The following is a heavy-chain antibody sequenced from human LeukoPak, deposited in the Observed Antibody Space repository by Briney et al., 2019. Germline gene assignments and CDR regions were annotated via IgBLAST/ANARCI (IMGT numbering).Heavy chain of an antibody. J-gene: IGHJ6*02. CDR1: RFTFGSYS. CDR2: ISSTSGTI. V-gene: IGHV3-48*02. Sequence: PGGSLRLSCAASRFTFGSYSMHWVRQAPGKGLEWVSYISSTSGTIYYADSVKGRFTISRDNAKNSLYLQMNSLRDEDTAVYYCATREYYYYGMDVWGQGTTVTISS. CDR3: ATREYYYYGMDV.